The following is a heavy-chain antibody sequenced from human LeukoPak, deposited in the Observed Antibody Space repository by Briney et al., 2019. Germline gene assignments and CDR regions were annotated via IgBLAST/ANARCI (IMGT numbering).Heavy chain of an antibody. CDR2: IYPDDSDT. CDR1: GYSFTSYW. V-gene: IGHV5-51*01. CDR3: ARTIAFYYDSSSYMDF. D-gene: IGHD3-22*01. J-gene: IGHJ4*02. Sequence: GESLKISCKGSGYSFTSYWIGWVRQMPGKGLEWMGIIYPDDSDTRYSPSFQGQVTISADKSISTAYLQWSSLKASDTAMYFCARTIAFYYDSSSYMDFWGQGTQVIVSS.